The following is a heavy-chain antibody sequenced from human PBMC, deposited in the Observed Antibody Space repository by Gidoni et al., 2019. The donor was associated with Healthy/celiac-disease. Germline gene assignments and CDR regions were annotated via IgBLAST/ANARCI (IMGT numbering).Heavy chain of an antibody. CDR2: IYYSGST. D-gene: IGHD6-19*01. CDR1: GGSISSSSYY. V-gene: IGHV4-39*01. CDR3: ARHLQWLVLNY. Sequence: QLQLQESGPGLVKPSETLSLTFTASGGSISSSSYYWGWIRQPPGKGLEWIGSIYYSGSTYYNPSLKSRVTISVDTSKNQFSLKLSSVTAADTAVYYCARHLQWLVLNYWGQGTLVTVSS. J-gene: IGHJ4*02.